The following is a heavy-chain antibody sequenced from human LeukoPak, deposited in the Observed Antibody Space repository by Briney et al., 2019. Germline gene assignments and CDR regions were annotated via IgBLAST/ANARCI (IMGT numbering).Heavy chain of an antibody. CDR3: TRATAVAFDY. CDR1: GFTFSSYA. J-gene: IGHJ4*02. Sequence: PGGSLRLSCAASGFTFSSYAMSWVRQAPGKGLEWVSDISGSGGSTYYADSVKGRFTISRDNAKNTVYLQVNSLRAEDKAVYYCTRATAVAFDYWGQGTLVTV. D-gene: IGHD6-19*01. CDR2: ISGSGGST. V-gene: IGHV3-23*01.